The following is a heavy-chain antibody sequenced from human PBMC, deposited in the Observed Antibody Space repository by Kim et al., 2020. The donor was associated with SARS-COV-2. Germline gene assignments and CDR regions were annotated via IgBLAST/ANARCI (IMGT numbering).Heavy chain of an antibody. V-gene: IGHV7-4-1*01. CDR1: GYTFTNYA. CDR2: ITTNTGNP. D-gene: IGHD6-13*01. Sequence: ASVKVSCEASGYTFTNYAMNWVRQAPGQGLEWMGGITTNTGNPTYAPSFTGRFVFSLDTSVSTAYLQIGSLKAEDTAVYYCARVQRNSWSFDYWCQGTLVTVSS. CDR3: ARVQRNSWSFDY. J-gene: IGHJ4*02.